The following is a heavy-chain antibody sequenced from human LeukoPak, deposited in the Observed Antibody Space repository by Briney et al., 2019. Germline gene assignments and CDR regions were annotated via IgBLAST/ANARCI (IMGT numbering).Heavy chain of an antibody. CDR3: ARILCSSTSCYGGISGMDV. Sequence: SVKVSCKASGGTFSSYAISWVRQAPGQGLEWMGGIIPIFGTANYAQKFQGRVTITADESTSTAYMELSSLRSEDTAVYYCARILCSSTSCYGGISGMDVWGQGTTVTVSS. D-gene: IGHD2-2*01. J-gene: IGHJ6*02. CDR2: IIPIFGTA. CDR1: GGTFSSYA. V-gene: IGHV1-69*13.